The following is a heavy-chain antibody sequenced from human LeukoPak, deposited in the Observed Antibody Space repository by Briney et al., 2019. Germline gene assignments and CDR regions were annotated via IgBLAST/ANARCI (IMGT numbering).Heavy chain of an antibody. Sequence: GGSLRLSCAASGFTFSSYWTSWVRQAPGKGLEWVANIKQDGSEKYYVDSVKGRFTISRDNAKNSLYLQMNSLRAEDTAVYYCARLPWGHDYWGQGTLVTVSS. CDR3: ARLPWGHDY. CDR2: IKQDGSEK. J-gene: IGHJ4*02. D-gene: IGHD1-26*01. CDR1: GFTFSSYW. V-gene: IGHV3-7*01.